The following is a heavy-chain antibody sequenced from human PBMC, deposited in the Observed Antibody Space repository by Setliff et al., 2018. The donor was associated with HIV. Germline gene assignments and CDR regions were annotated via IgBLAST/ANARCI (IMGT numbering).Heavy chain of an antibody. J-gene: IGHJ6*03. Sequence: ASVKVSCKASGYTFTDYYLHWVRQAPGQGLEWMGWINPNSGGTDYAQKFQGRVTMTRDTSISTAYMELSRLRSDNTAVYYCARARRDSYDRGRRSHYYIDVWGKGTTVTVSS. CDR3: ARARRDSYDRGRRSHYYIDV. CDR2: INPNSGGT. V-gene: IGHV1-2*02. D-gene: IGHD3-22*01. CDR1: GYTFTDYY.